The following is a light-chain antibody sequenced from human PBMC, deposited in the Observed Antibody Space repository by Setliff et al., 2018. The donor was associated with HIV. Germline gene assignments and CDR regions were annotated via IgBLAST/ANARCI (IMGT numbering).Light chain of an antibody. CDR1: SSDVGGYNY. V-gene: IGLV2-11*01. CDR3: CSYADNFNYV. Sequence: QSALTQPRSVSGSPGQSVTISCTGSSSDVGGYNYVSWYQQHPGKAPKVMIYDVSKRPSGVPDRFSGSKSDNTASLTISGLQAEDEADYYCCSYADNFNYVFGGGTKGTVL. J-gene: IGLJ1*01. CDR2: DVS.